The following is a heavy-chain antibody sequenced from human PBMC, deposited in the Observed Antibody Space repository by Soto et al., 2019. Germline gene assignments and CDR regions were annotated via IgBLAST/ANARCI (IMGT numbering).Heavy chain of an antibody. CDR3: AKDLDSYGYYYGMDV. D-gene: IGHD5-18*01. J-gene: IGHJ6*02. CDR2: ISYDGSNK. V-gene: IGHV3-30*18. Sequence: GGSLRLSCAASGFTFSSYGMHWVRQAPGKGLEWVAVISYDGSNKYYADSVKGRFTISRDNSKNTLYLQMNSLRAEDTAVYYCAKDLDSYGYYYGMDVWGQGTTVTVSS. CDR1: GFTFSSYG.